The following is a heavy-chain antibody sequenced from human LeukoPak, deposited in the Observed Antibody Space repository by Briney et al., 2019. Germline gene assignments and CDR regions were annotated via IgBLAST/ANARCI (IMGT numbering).Heavy chain of an antibody. J-gene: IGHJ4*02. CDR2: ISGSGGST. V-gene: IGHV3-23*01. D-gene: IGHD6-19*01. CDR1: GFTFSSYA. CDR3: AERAALAVAGSNLVY. Sequence: GGSLRLSCAASGFTFSSYAMSWVRQAPGKGLEWVSGISGSGGSTYYADSVKGRFTISRDNSKNTLYLQMNSLRAEDTAVYYCAERAALAVAGSNLVYWGQGTLVTVSS.